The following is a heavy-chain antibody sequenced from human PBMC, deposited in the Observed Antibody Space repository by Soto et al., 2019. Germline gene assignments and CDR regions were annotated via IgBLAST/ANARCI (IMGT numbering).Heavy chain of an antibody. CDR2: ISYDGSNK. Sequence: LSLTCFVSGFTFSSYAMHWVRQAPGKGLEWVAVISYDGSNKYYADSVKGRFTISRDNSKNTLYLQMNSLRAEDTAVYYCARGQSTVSGWFDPWGQGTLVTVSS. J-gene: IGHJ5*02. CDR1: GFTFSSYA. D-gene: IGHD4-4*01. V-gene: IGHV3-30-3*01. CDR3: ARGQSTVSGWFDP.